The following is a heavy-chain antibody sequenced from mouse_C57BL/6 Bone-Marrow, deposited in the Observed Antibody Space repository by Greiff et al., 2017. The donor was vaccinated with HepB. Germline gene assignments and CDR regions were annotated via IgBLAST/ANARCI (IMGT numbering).Heavy chain of an antibody. CDR3: ARDYYGSSYEAWFAY. J-gene: IGHJ3*01. CDR2: ILPSIGRT. D-gene: IGHD1-1*01. V-gene: IGHV15-2*01. Sequence: QVQLQQSGSELRSPGSSVKLSCKDFDSEVFPLAYMSWVRQKPGHGFEWIGGILPSIGRTIYGEKLEDKATLDADTLSNTAYLELNSLTSEDSAIYYCARDYYGSSYEAWFAYWGQGTLVTVSA. CDR1: DSEVFPLAY.